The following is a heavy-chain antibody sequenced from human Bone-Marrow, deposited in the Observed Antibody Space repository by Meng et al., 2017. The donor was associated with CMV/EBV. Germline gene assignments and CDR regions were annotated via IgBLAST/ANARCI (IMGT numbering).Heavy chain of an antibody. CDR1: GGSISSSSYY. V-gene: IGHV4-39*01. D-gene: IGHD5-24*01. CDR3: ARRGVEVNFDY. J-gene: IGHJ4*02. Sequence: SETLSLTCTVSGGSISSSSYYWGWIRRPPGKGLEWIGSIYYSGSTYYNPSLKSRVTISVDTSKNQFSLKLSSVTAADTAVYYCARRGVEVNFDYWGQGTLVTVYS. CDR2: IYYSGST.